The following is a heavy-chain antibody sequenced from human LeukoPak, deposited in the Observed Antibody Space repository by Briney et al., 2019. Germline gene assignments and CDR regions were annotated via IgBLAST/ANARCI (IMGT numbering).Heavy chain of an antibody. Sequence: GGSLRLSCAASGFTFSSYGMHWVRQAPGKGLEWVAVISYDGSNKYYADSVKGRFTISRDNSKNTLYLQMNSLRAEDTAVYYCAKEADDYYGSGIFDYWGQGTLVTVSS. CDR1: GFTFSSYG. J-gene: IGHJ4*02. D-gene: IGHD3-10*01. CDR3: AKEADDYYGSGIFDY. V-gene: IGHV3-30*18. CDR2: ISYDGSNK.